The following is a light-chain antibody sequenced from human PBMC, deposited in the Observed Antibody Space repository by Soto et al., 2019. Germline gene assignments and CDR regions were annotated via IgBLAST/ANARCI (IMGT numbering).Light chain of an antibody. CDR2: DAS. CDR1: QSISCSY. V-gene: IGKV3-20*01. Sequence: ENVLTQSPGTLSLCPGERATLSCRASQSISCSYLAWYQQKPGQTPRLLSYDASSRATGIPDRFSGSGSRTDLTLTISRLEPEDSAVYFCQQHGTSSWTFGQGTKVEIK. CDR3: QQHGTSSWT. J-gene: IGKJ1*01.